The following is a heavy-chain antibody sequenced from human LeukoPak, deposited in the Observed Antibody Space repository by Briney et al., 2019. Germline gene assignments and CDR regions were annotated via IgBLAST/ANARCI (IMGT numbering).Heavy chain of an antibody. CDR3: AKRLYLEELPGSFFDD. J-gene: IGHJ4*02. D-gene: IGHD1/OR15-1a*01. Sequence: GGSLRLSCAASGFTFDNYAMSWVRQVPGKGLEWVSAVSAGGITHYGDSVRGRFTVSRDNSRNTLYLEMDNLRVEDTAVYYCAKRLYLEELPGSFFDDWGQGTLVTVSS. CDR2: VSAGGIT. CDR1: GFTFDNYA. V-gene: IGHV3-23*01.